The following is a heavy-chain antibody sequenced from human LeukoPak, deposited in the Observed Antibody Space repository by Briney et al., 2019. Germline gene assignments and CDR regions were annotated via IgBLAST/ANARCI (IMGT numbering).Heavy chain of an antibody. CDR1: GGSISDYY. V-gene: IGHV4-59*01. J-gene: IGHJ3*02. D-gene: IGHD5-12*01. Sequence: PSETLSLTCTVSGGSISDYYWNWTRQPPGKGLEWIGYINHSGNTKYNPSLKSRVSISSDTSRNNFSLRLSSVTAADTAVYYCAADYRDAFDIWGQGTMVTVSS. CDR2: INHSGNT. CDR3: AADYRDAFDI.